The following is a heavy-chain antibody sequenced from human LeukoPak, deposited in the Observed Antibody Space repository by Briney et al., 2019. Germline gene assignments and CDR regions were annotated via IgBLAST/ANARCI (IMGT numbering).Heavy chain of an antibody. V-gene: IGHV4-39*01. Sequence: SETLSLTCTVSGGSISSSSYYWGWIRQPPGKGLEWIGRIYYSGSTYYNPSLKSRVTISVDTSKNQFSLKLSSVTAADTAVYYCASSYYYGSGSPDAFDIWGQGTMVTASS. J-gene: IGHJ3*02. CDR3: ASSYYYGSGSPDAFDI. D-gene: IGHD3-10*01. CDR1: GGSISSSSYY. CDR2: IYYSGST.